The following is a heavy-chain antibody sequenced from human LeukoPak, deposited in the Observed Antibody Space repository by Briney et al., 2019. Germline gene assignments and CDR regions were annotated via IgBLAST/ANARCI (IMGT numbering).Heavy chain of an antibody. CDR2: INHSGST. Sequence: PSETLSLTCAVYGGSFSGYYWSWIRQPPGKGLEWIGEINHSGSTNYNPSLKSRVTISVDTSKNQFSLKLSSVTAADTAVYYCARLSDEYAGPNNYYYYMDVWGKGTTVTVSS. V-gene: IGHV4-34*01. CDR1: GGSFSGYY. J-gene: IGHJ6*03. CDR3: ARLSDEYAGPNNYYYYMDV. D-gene: IGHD2-8*01.